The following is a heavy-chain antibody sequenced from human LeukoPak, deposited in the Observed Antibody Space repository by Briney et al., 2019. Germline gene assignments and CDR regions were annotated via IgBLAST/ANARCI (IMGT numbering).Heavy chain of an antibody. J-gene: IGHJ4*02. Sequence: GGSLRLSCETSGFIFRNAWMSWVRQAPGRGLEWIGRIRTSAEGERKDYAATLRGRFTISRDDSRNTLFLHMNGLRTEDTGLYYCFAPRHLNYWGQGAQVTVSS. V-gene: IGHV3-15*01. CDR2: IRTSAEGERK. D-gene: IGHD1-1*01. CDR1: GFIFRNAW. CDR3: FAPRHLNY.